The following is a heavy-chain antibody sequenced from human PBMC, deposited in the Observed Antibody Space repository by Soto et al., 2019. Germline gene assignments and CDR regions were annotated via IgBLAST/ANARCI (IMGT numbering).Heavy chain of an antibody. CDR2: ISGSGGST. CDR3: AKGEAYCGGDCYY. CDR1: GFTFSSYA. Sequence: EVQLLESGGGLVQPGGSLRLSCAASGFTFSSYAMSWVRQAPGKGLEWVSAISGSGGSTYYADSVKGRFTISRDNSKNTLDLQMNRLRAEDTAVYYCAKGEAYCGGDCYYWGQGTLVTVSS. D-gene: IGHD2-21*02. V-gene: IGHV3-23*01. J-gene: IGHJ4*02.